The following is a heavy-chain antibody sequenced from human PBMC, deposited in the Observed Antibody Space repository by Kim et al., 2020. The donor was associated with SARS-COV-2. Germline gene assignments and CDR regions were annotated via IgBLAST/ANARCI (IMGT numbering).Heavy chain of an antibody. CDR2: IYYSGST. CDR1: GGSISSSSYY. Sequence: SETLSLTCTVSGGSISSSSYYWGWIRQPPGKGLEWIGSIYYSGSTYYNPSLKSRVTISVDTSKNQFSLKLSSVTAADTAVYYCASSPRELADYWGQGTLVTVSS. CDR3: ASSPRELADY. V-gene: IGHV4-39*01. J-gene: IGHJ4*02. D-gene: IGHD1-26*01.